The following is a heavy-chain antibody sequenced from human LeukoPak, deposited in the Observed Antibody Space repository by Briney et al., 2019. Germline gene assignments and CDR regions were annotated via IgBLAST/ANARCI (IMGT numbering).Heavy chain of an antibody. V-gene: IGHV1-69*13. Sequence: ASVKVSCKASGGTFSSYAISWVRQAPGQGLEWMGGLIPIFGTANYAQKFQGRVTITADESTSTAYMELSSLRSEDTAVYYCARGRKDTAMVKDENAFDIWGQGTMVTVSS. CDR2: LIPIFGTA. CDR3: ARGRKDTAMVKDENAFDI. J-gene: IGHJ3*02. D-gene: IGHD5-18*01. CDR1: GGTFSSYA.